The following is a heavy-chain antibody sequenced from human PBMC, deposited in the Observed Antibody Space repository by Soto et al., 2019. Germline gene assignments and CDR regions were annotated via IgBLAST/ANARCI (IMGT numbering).Heavy chain of an antibody. Sequence: EVQLLESGGGLVQPGGSLRLSCAASGFTFSSYAMSWVRQTPGKGLEWVSTLSGSGGTTYYADSVKGRFTIATDNSKSTLYLELSSLRAEDTAVYYCARDHGSCGPSWFDPWGQGTLVTVSS. CDR3: ARDHGSCGPSWFDP. D-gene: IGHD6-13*01. V-gene: IGHV3-23*01. CDR1: GFTFSSYA. CDR2: LSGSGGTT. J-gene: IGHJ5*02.